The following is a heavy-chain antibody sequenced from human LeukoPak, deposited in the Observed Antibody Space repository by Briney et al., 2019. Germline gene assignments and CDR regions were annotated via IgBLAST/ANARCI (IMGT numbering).Heavy chain of an antibody. CDR2: IIPIFGTA. CDR3: AKGPWLAYPYYFDY. Sequence: VASVKVSCKASGGTFSSYAISWVRQAPGQGLEWMGGIIPIFGTANYAQKFQGRVTITADKSTSTAYMELSSLRAEDTAVYYCAKGPWLAYPYYFDYWGQGTLVTVSS. D-gene: IGHD6-19*01. J-gene: IGHJ4*02. CDR1: GGTFSSYA. V-gene: IGHV1-69*06.